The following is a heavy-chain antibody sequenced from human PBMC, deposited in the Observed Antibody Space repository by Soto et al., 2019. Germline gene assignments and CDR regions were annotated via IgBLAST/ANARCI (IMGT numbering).Heavy chain of an antibody. D-gene: IGHD3-9*01. CDR3: ARGSSHYDILTGPDWDYYGMDV. Sequence: QVQLVQSGAEVKKPGSSVKVSCKASGGTFSSYAISWVRQAPGQGLEWMGGIIPIFGTANYAQKFQGRVTITADESTSTAYMELSSLRSEDSAVYYCARGSSHYDILTGPDWDYYGMDVWGQGTTVTVSS. V-gene: IGHV1-69*01. J-gene: IGHJ6*02. CDR1: GGTFSSYA. CDR2: IIPIFGTA.